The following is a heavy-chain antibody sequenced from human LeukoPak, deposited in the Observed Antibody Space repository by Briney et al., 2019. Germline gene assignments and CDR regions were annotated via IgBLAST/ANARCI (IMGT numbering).Heavy chain of an antibody. CDR1: GFTFSSYV. J-gene: IGHJ3*02. Sequence: GGSLRLSCAASGFTFSSYVMHWVRQAPGKGLEWVAIISYDGSNEYYADSVKGRFTISRDNSKNTLYLQMNSLRAEDTAVYYCAKAHILTGSAFDIWGQGTMVTVSS. V-gene: IGHV3-30*04. CDR2: ISYDGSNE. D-gene: IGHD3-9*01. CDR3: AKAHILTGSAFDI.